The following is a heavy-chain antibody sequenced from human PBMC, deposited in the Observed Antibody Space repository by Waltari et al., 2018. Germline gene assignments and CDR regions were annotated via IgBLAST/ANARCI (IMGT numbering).Heavy chain of an antibody. CDR1: GYIFSNYG. J-gene: IGHJ4*02. CDR2: ISGYNGDA. CDR3: ARDDVDSSAFGGF. Sequence: QLVQSGAEVKKPGASVKVSCKGSGYIFSNYGVTWVRQAPGQGLEWMGWISGYNGDAKDEEKFEGRVTMTRDTSTSTAYMEIRSLRSDDTAVYFCARDDVDSSAFGGFWGQGTQVTVSS. V-gene: IGHV1-18*01. D-gene: IGHD3-16*01.